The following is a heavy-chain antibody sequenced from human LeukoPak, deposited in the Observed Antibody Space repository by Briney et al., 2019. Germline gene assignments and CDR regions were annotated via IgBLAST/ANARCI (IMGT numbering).Heavy chain of an antibody. CDR1: GDSVSTNNVA. Sequence: SQTLSLTCAISGDSVSTNNVAWNWIRQSPSRGLEWLGRTCYRSKSYNYYAVSVKNRIIINPDTSKNQFSLQLISVTPDDTAVYYCAREDLGAAYFDFWGQGSLVTVSS. D-gene: IGHD3-16*01. V-gene: IGHV6-1*01. J-gene: IGHJ4*02. CDR2: TCYRSKSYN. CDR3: AREDLGAAYFDF.